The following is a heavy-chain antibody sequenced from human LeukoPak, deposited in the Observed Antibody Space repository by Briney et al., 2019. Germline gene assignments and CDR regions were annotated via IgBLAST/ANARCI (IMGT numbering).Heavy chain of an antibody. CDR1: GYTFTSYY. V-gene: IGHV1-46*01. Sequence: ASVKVSCKASGYTFTSYYMHWVRQAPGQGLEWMGIINPSGGSTSYAQKFQGRVTTTSDTSTSTVYMELSSLRSEDTAVYYCAREGDESSSWLYDAFDIWGQGTMVTVSS. J-gene: IGHJ3*02. CDR2: INPSGGST. D-gene: IGHD6-13*01. CDR3: AREGDESSSWLYDAFDI.